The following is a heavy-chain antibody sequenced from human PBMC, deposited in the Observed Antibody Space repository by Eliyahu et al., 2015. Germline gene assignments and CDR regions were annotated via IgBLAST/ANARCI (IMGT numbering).Heavy chain of an antibody. J-gene: IGHJ6*02. CDR3: AKGKRGEYYYYGMDV. V-gene: IGHV3-9*01. CDR1: GFTFXXXA. Sequence: EVQLVESGGGLVQPGRSLRLXXAASGFTFXXXAXHWVRQAPGKGLEWVSGISWNSGSIGYADSVKGRFTISRDNAKNSLYLQMNSLRAEDTALYYCAKGKRGEYYYYGMDVWGQGTTVTVSS. D-gene: IGHD3-10*01. CDR2: ISWNSGSI.